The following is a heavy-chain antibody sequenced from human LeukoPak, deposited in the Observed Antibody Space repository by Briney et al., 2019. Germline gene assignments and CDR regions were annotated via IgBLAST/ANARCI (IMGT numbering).Heavy chain of an antibody. CDR1: GGSITSYY. Sequence: SETLSLTCTVSGGSITSYYWSWVRQPPGKGLEYIGYIFYSGSTNYSPSLKSRVTISPDTSKNQFSLMLSSVTAADTAVYYCARGLPGYSGRDDAFDIWGQGTVVIVS. V-gene: IGHV4-59*01. CDR3: ARGLPGYSGRDDAFDI. D-gene: IGHD6-13*01. J-gene: IGHJ3*02. CDR2: IFYSGST.